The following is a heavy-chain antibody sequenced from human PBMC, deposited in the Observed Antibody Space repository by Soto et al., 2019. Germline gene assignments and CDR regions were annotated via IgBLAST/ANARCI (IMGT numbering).Heavy chain of an antibody. CDR2: ISGSGDKT. Sequence: EVQLLESGGGLVHPGGSLRLSCAASGFTFNHYAMSWVRQAPGKGLEWVSAISGSGDKTYHADSLKGRLAISRDNSKNTLFLQLNNLSADVTAVYYCAKDRGAFWGFTNWGLGTLVTVSS. V-gene: IGHV3-23*01. CDR1: GFTFNHYA. J-gene: IGHJ4*02. CDR3: AKDRGAFWGFTN. D-gene: IGHD3-10*01.